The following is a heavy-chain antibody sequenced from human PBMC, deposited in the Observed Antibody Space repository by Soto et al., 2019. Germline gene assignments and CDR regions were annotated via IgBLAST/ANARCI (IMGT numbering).Heavy chain of an antibody. CDR2: IYSGGST. CDR3: ASEGMCIAVRPEAFDI. Sequence: GGSLRLSCAASGFTVSSNYMSWVRQAPGKGLEWVSVIYSGGSTYYADSVKGRFTISRDNSKNTLYLQMNSLRAEDTAVYYCASEGMCIAVRPEAFDIWGQGTMVTVSS. V-gene: IGHV3-53*01. D-gene: IGHD6-6*01. CDR1: GFTVSSNY. J-gene: IGHJ3*02.